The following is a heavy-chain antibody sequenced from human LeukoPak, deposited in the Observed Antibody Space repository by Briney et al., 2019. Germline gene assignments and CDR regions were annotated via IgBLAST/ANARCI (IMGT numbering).Heavy chain of an antibody. Sequence: KPSETLSLTCTVSRYSISSGFYWGWIRQPPGKGLEWIGSIYHSGSTYYNPSLKSRVTISVDTSKNQFSLKLSSVTAADTAVYYCARVGPYAAAGTYYFDYWGQGTLVTVSS. CDR1: RYSISSGFY. D-gene: IGHD6-13*01. V-gene: IGHV4-38-2*02. J-gene: IGHJ4*02. CDR3: ARVGPYAAAGTYYFDY. CDR2: IYHSGST.